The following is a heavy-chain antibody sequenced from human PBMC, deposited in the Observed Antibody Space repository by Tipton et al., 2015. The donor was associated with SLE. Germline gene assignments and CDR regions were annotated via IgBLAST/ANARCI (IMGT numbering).Heavy chain of an antibody. Sequence: LRLSCSVYGGSMGTYYWSWIRQSPERGLEWIGHIYYAGTTNYNPSLESRVTMSVDTSSNQIFLRVSSVTAADTAIYYCARQRNGTRGGALEVGGQGTMVPFFS. D-gene: IGHD3-16*01. J-gene: IGHJ3*01. CDR3: ARQRNGTRGGALEV. V-gene: IGHV4-59*01. CDR1: GGSMGTYY. CDR2: IYYAGTT.